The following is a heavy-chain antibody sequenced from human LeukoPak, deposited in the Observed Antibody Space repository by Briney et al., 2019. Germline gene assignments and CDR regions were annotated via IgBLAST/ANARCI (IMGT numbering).Heavy chain of an antibody. CDR3: ERDRPHTVTPFLGAFDI. J-gene: IGHJ3*02. CDR2: SIPIIHTA. V-gene: IGHV1-69*05. D-gene: IGHD4-17*01. CDR1: GGSFSSYA. Sequence: SVKVSCKASGGSFSSYAISWVRRAPRQGLGWVGRSIPIIHTANYEYNSQVKGPITTAESTRTAYLELRRLRSEDTAAYYCERDRPHTVTPFLGAFDIWGQGTMVTVSS.